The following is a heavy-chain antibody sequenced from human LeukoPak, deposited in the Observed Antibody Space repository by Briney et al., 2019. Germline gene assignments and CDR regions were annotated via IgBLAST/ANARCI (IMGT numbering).Heavy chain of an antibody. Sequence: GESLQISCKGSGYSFTSYWIGWVRQMPGKGLEWMGIIYPGDSDTRYSPSFQGQVTISADKSLSTAYLQWSSLKASDTAMDYCARTFSSYDHFDYWGQGTLVTVSS. V-gene: IGHV5-51*01. D-gene: IGHD3-16*01. CDR2: IYPGDSDT. J-gene: IGHJ4*02. CDR1: GYSFTSYW. CDR3: ARTFSSYDHFDY.